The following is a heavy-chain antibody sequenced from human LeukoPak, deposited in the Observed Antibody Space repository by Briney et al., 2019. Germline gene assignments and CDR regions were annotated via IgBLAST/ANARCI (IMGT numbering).Heavy chain of an antibody. Sequence: GASVKVSCKASGYTFISYYMHWVRQAPGQGLEWMGWINPNSGDTKYAQNFQGRVTMTRDTSITTTYMELSSLRSDDTAVYYCVRDRHTVAVAATLDYWGQGTLVIASS. D-gene: IGHD6-19*01. CDR3: VRDRHTVAVAATLDY. J-gene: IGHJ4*02. CDR2: INPNSGDT. V-gene: IGHV1-2*02. CDR1: GYTFISYY.